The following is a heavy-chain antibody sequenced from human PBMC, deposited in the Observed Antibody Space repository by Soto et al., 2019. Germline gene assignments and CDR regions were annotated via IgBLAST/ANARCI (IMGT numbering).Heavy chain of an antibody. D-gene: IGHD5-18*01. CDR3: ARGLNGYLHYFDY. CDR1: GYTFTSYG. CDR2: ISAYNGNT. J-gene: IGHJ4*02. V-gene: IGHV1-18*01. Sequence: ASVKVSCKASGYTFTSYGISWVRQAPGQGLEWMGWISAYNGNTNYAQKLQGRVTMTRDTSTSTAYMELSSLRSEDTAVYYCARGLNGYLHYFDYWGQGTPVTVSS.